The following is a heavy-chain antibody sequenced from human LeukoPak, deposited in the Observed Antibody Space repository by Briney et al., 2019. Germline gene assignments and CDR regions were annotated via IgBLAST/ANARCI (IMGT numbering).Heavy chain of an antibody. Sequence: PGGSLRLSCAASGFTFSSYEMNWVRQAPGKGLEWVSYISSSGSTIYYADSVKGRFTISRDNAKNSLYLQMNSLRAEDTAVYYCARDPYYYGSGSSADDYWGQGTLVTVSS. V-gene: IGHV3-48*03. CDR2: ISSSGSTI. J-gene: IGHJ4*02. CDR1: GFTFSSYE. CDR3: ARDPYYYGSGSSADDY. D-gene: IGHD3-10*01.